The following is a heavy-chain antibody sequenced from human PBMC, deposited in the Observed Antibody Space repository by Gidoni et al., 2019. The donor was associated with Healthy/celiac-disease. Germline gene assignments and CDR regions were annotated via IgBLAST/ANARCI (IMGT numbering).Heavy chain of an antibody. D-gene: IGHD3-10*01. CDR2: ISSSSSYT. CDR1: GFTFSYYY. Sequence: QVQLVESGGGLVKPGGSLRLSCAASGFTFSYYYLSWIRQAPGKGLEWVSYISSSSSYTNYADSVKGRFTISRDNAKNSLYLQMNSLRAEDTAVYYCARTPPPHYGSGSYSDYWGQGTLVTVSS. CDR3: ARTPPPHYGSGSYSDY. J-gene: IGHJ4*02. V-gene: IGHV3-11*06.